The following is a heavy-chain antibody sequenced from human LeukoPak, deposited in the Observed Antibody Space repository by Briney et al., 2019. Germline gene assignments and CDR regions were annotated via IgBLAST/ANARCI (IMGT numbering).Heavy chain of an antibody. Sequence: SQTLSLTCTVSGGSISSGGYYWSWIRQHPGKGLEWIGYIYYSGSTYYNPSLKSRVTISVDTSKNQFSLKLNSVTAADTAVYYCARCGVGGYGLLPDYYYYGMDVWGQGTTVTVSS. V-gene: IGHV4-31*03. D-gene: IGHD5-12*01. J-gene: IGHJ6*02. CDR1: GGSISSGGYY. CDR3: ARCGVGGYGLLPDYYYYGMDV. CDR2: IYYSGST.